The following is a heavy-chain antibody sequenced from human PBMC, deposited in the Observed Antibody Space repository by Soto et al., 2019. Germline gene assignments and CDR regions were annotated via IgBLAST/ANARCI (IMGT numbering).Heavy chain of an antibody. V-gene: IGHV3-73*01. CDR1: GFTFSGSA. Sequence: GGSLRLSCAASGFTFSGSAMHWVRQASGKGLEWVGRIRSKANSYATAYAASVKGRFTISRDDSKNTAYLQMNSLKTEDTAVYYCTVVCSGGSCQNWFDPWGQGTLVTVSS. CDR3: TVVCSGGSCQNWFDP. CDR2: IRSKANSYAT. J-gene: IGHJ5*02. D-gene: IGHD2-15*01.